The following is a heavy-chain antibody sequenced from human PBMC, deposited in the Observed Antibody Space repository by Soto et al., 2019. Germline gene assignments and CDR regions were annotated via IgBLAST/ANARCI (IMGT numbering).Heavy chain of an antibody. J-gene: IGHJ5*02. V-gene: IGHV4-38-2*02. Sequence: PSETLSLTCAVSGYSISSGYYWGWIRQPPGKGLEWIGSIYHSGSTYYNPSLKSRVTISVDTSKNQFSLKLSSVTAADTAVYYCAREIAAAGTQPYNWFDPWGQGTLVTVYS. D-gene: IGHD6-13*01. CDR1: GYSISSGYY. CDR2: IYHSGST. CDR3: AREIAAAGTQPYNWFDP.